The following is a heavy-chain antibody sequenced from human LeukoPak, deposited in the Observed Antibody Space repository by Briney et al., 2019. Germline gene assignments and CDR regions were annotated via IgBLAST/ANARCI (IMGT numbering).Heavy chain of an antibody. Sequence: GGSLRLSCAASGFTFSSYSLTWVRQAPGKGLEWVSHISGGSSSVYYADSVKGRFTISRDNAKNSLYLQMNSLRVEDTAVYYCANPQSRGYDYLDYWGQGTLVSVSS. V-gene: IGHV3-48*01. CDR2: ISGGSSSV. CDR1: GFTFSSYS. J-gene: IGHJ4*02. D-gene: IGHD5-12*01. CDR3: ANPQSRGYDYLDY.